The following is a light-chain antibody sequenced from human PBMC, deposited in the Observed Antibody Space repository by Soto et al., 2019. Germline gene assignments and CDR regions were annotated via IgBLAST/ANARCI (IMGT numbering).Light chain of an antibody. J-gene: IGLJ1*01. Sequence: QSALTQPASVSGSPGQSITISCTGTSSDVASYNLVSWYQQLPGKAPKLMIYEGSKRPSGVSNRFSGSKSGNTASLTISGLQAEDEADYYCSSYTSSSTYVFGTGTKVTVL. V-gene: IGLV2-14*02. CDR2: EGS. CDR1: SSDVASYNL. CDR3: SSYTSSSTYV.